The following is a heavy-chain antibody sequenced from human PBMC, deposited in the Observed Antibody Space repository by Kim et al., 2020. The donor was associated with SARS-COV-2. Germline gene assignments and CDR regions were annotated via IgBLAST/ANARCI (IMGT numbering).Heavy chain of an antibody. Sequence: ASVKVSCKASGYTFITYTIHWVRQAPRQGLEWMGWINGGNGKTRYEQNFQGRVTISRDTSATTAYMELRSLTSEDTAVYFCARSRAVREFDYWGQGTLIT. CDR3: ARSRAVREFDY. D-gene: IGHD3-10*02. V-gene: IGHV1-3*01. J-gene: IGHJ4*01. CDR2: INGGNGKT. CDR1: GYTFITYT.